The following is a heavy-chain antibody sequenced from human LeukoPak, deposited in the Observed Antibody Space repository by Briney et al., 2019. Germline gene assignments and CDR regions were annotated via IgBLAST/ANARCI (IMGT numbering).Heavy chain of an antibody. V-gene: IGHV1-69*13. J-gene: IGHJ4*02. CDR1: GYTFTSYG. CDR2: IIPIFGTA. Sequence: SVKVSCKASGYTFTSYGISWVRQAPGQGLEWMGGIIPIFGTANYAQKFQGRVTITADESTSTAYMELSSLRSEDTAVYYCARIWFEDRALDYWGQGTLVTVSS. CDR3: ARIWFEDRALDY. D-gene: IGHD3-10*01.